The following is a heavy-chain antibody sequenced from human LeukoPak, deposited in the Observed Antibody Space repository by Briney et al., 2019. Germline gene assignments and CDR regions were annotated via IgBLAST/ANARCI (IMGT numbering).Heavy chain of an antibody. CDR1: GGSFSGYY. CDR2: INHSGST. V-gene: IGHV4-34*01. Sequence: PSETLSLTCAVYGGSFSGYYWSWIRQPPGKGLEWIGEINHSGSTNYNPSLKSRVTISVDTSKNQFSLKLSSVTAADTAVYYCARAPGSAGSGYWGQGTLVTVSS. D-gene: IGHD3-10*01. J-gene: IGHJ4*02. CDR3: ARAPGSAGSGY.